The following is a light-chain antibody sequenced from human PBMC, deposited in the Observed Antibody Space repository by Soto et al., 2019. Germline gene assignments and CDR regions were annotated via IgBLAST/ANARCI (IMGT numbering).Light chain of an antibody. CDR1: QSFSSSY. CDR3: HQYGISPPVT. J-gene: IGKJ5*01. CDR2: GAS. V-gene: IGKV3-20*01. Sequence: EIVMTQSPASLSVSPGERATLSCRAIQSFSSSYLAWYRQKPGQAPRLLIYGASSRATGIPDRFSGSGSGTDFTLTISRLEPEDFAMYYCHQYGISPPVTFGQGTRLEIK.